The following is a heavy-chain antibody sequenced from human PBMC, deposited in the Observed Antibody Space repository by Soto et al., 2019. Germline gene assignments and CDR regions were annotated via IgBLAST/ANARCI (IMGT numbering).Heavy chain of an antibody. CDR1: GYTFSNFW. CDR2: IYPGDYET. D-gene: IGHD6-13*01. V-gene: IGHV5-51*01. Sequence: GESLKISCQCAGYTFSNFWIAWVRQLPGKGLEWMGIIYPGDYETRYSPSFHGKVTISADRSIGTAYLQWSSLEASDSAFYFCARSPRSSPYFDYWGQGALVTVSS. J-gene: IGHJ4*02. CDR3: ARSPRSSPYFDY.